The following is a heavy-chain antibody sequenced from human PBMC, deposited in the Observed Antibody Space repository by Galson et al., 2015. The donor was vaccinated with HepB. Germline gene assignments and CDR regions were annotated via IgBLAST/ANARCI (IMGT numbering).Heavy chain of an antibody. CDR2: INGNDDK. Sequence: PALVKPTQTLTLTCTFSGFSLSTSTVGVGWIRQPPGKALEWLALINGNDDKRYSPSLKRRLTITKDTSKSQVVLTMTNMDPVDTATYYCAHRRQVITKECDSWGQGTLVTVSS. D-gene: IGHD1-20*01. CDR3: AHRRQVITKECDS. CDR1: GFSLSTSTVG. J-gene: IGHJ4*02. V-gene: IGHV2-5*01.